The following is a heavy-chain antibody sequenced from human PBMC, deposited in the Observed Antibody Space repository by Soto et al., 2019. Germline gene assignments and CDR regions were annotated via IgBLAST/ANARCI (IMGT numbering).Heavy chain of an antibody. J-gene: IGHJ5*02. V-gene: IGHV4-34*01. CDR2: INHSGST. D-gene: IGHD5-18*01. Sequence: QVQLQQWGAGLLKPSETLSLTCAVYGGSFSGYYWSWIRQPPGKGLEWIGEINHSGSTNYNPSLKSRXXIXVXXSKNQFSLKLSSVTAADTAVYYCASLRGYSYRPPPWGQGTLVTVSS. CDR1: GGSFSGYY. CDR3: ASLRGYSYRPPP.